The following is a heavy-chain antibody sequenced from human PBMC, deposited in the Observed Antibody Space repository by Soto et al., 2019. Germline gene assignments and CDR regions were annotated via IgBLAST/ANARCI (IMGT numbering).Heavy chain of an antibody. CDR3: TSGYSSGPDY. CDR2: TNGDGSTT. CDR1: GFTFSSYW. Sequence: EVQLVESGGDLVQPGGSLRLSCEASGFTFSSYWMHWVRQAPGKGLVWVSRTNGDGSTTSYADSVKGRFTISRDNAKNTLYLQINTLRAEDTALYLFTSGYSSGPDYWGQGTLVTVSS. J-gene: IGHJ4*02. V-gene: IGHV3-74*01. D-gene: IGHD6-19*01.